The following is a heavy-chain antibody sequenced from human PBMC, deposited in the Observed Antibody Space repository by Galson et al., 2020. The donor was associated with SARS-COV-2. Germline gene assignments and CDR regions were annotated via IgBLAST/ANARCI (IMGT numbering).Heavy chain of an antibody. Sequence: SETLSLTCTVSGGSISSSSYYWGWIRQPPGKGLEWLGSISYTGSTSYNTSLKSRVNISVDTSKNQSSLKLSSVTAADTAVYYCASHKFGKYQLRILWPYWFDPWGQGTLVTVSS. D-gene: IGHD2-2*01. CDR3: ASHKFGKYQLRILWPYWFDP. CDR1: GGSISSSSYY. J-gene: IGHJ5*02. V-gene: IGHV4-39*01. CDR2: ISYTGST.